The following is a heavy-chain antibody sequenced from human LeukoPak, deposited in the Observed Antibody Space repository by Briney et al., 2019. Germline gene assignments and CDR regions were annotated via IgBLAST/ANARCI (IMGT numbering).Heavy chain of an antibody. CDR3: VRGPNYYDSSRQMGYFDY. D-gene: IGHD3-22*01. V-gene: IGHV4-34*01. J-gene: IGHJ4*02. Sequence: PSETLSLTCAVYGGSFSGHYWSWIRQPPGKGLEWIGEINHSGSTNYNPSLKSRVTISVDTSKNQFSLKLSSVTAADTAVYYCVRGPNYYDSSRQMGYFDYWGQGTLVTVSS. CDR1: GGSFSGHY. CDR2: INHSGST.